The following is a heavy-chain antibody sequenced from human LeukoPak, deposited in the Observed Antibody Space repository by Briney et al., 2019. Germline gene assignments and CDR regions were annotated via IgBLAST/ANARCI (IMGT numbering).Heavy chain of an antibody. CDR3: AKGGSSWYNWFDP. Sequence: SETLSLTCTVSGGSLSGFYWSWIRQPPGKGLEWIGYIHSTGSSNYSPSLKSRVSISVDTSMNQFSLKLSSVTAADTAMYYCAKGGSSWYNWFDPWGQGTLVTVSS. CDR2: IHSTGSS. D-gene: IGHD6-13*01. J-gene: IGHJ5*02. CDR1: GGSLSGFY. V-gene: IGHV4-59*01.